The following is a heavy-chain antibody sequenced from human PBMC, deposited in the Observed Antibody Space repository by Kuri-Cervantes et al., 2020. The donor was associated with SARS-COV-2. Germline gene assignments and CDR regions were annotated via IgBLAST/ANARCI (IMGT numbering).Heavy chain of an antibody. V-gene: IGHV1-69*13. CDR2: IIPIYGTT. Sequence: SVKVSCKASGVNLSSYAIAWVRQAPGQGLEWMGRIIPIYGTTNYAQKVQGRVTITADESTNTAYMEMSSLRSEDTAIYYCAGDAMIITLFGLESWVDAWGQGTLVTVSS. D-gene: IGHD3/OR15-3a*01. J-gene: IGHJ5*02. CDR1: GVNLSSYA. CDR3: AGDAMIITLFGLESWVDA.